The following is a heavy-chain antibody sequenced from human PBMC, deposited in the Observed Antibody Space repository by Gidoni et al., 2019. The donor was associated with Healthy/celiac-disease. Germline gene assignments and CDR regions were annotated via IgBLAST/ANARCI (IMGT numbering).Heavy chain of an antibody. V-gene: IGHV3-23*01. CDR2: ISGSGGST. Sequence: EVQLLESGGGLVQPGGSLRLSCAASGFTFSSYARSWVRQAPGQGLEWVSAISGSGGSTYYADSVKGRFTISRDNSKNTLYLQMNSLRAEDTAVYYCAKAPLNRGSGYYFDYWGQGTLVTVSS. D-gene: IGHD3-22*01. CDR1: GFTFSSYA. J-gene: IGHJ4*02. CDR3: AKAPLNRGSGYYFDY.